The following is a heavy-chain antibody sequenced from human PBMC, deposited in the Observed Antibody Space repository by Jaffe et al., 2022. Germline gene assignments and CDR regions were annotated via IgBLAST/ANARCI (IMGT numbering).Heavy chain of an antibody. J-gene: IGHJ4*02. CDR3: AMEGSMGAGTRVFNY. CDR1: GASISSSSHY. Sequence: QLQLQGSGPGLVKPSETLSLTCTVSGASISSSSHYWGWIRQPPGKGLEWIGSIYYSGSTYNNPSLKSRVTISVDTSKNQFSLKLTSVTASDTAVYYCAMEGSMGAGTRVFNYWGQGTLVTVSS. D-gene: IGHD6-19*01. V-gene: IGHV4-39*01. CDR2: IYYSGST.